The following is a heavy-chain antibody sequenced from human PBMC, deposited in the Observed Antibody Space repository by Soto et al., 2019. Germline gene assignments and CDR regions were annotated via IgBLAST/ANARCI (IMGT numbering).Heavy chain of an antibody. CDR1: GGSISSGGYS. CDR3: ARSYSSSSPLFDY. J-gene: IGHJ4*02. CDR2: IYHSGST. Sequence: SETLSLTCAVSGGSISSGGYSWSWIRQPPGKDLEWIGYIYHSGSTYYNPSLKSRVTISVDRSKNQFSLKLSSVTAADTAVYYCARSYSSSSPLFDYWGQGTLVTVSS. V-gene: IGHV4-30-2*01. D-gene: IGHD6-6*01.